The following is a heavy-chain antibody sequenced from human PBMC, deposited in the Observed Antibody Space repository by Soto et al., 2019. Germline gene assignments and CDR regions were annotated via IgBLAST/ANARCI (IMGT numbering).Heavy chain of an antibody. CDR1: GFTFNNAW. CDR3: TTGPWYYYYGMDV. Sequence: PGGSLRLSCAASGFTFNNAWMSWVRQAPGKGLEWVGRIKSKTDGGTTDYAAPVKGRFTISRDDSKNTLYLQMNSLKTEDTAVYYCTTGPWYYYYGMDVWGQGTSVTVSS. CDR2: IKSKTDGGTT. V-gene: IGHV3-15*01. J-gene: IGHJ6*02.